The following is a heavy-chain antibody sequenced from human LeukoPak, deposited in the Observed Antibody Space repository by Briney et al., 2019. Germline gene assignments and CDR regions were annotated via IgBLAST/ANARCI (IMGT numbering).Heavy chain of an antibody. CDR3: ARNSGPALD. J-gene: IGHJ4*02. Sequence: PSETLSLTCTVSGGSISGYYWSWIRQPPGKGLEWIGYIYYSGSTYYNPSLKSRVTISVDTSKNQFSLKLSSVTAADTAVYYCARNSGPALDWGQGTLVTVSS. CDR2: IYYSGST. D-gene: IGHD5-12*01. V-gene: IGHV4-59*06. CDR1: GGSISGYY.